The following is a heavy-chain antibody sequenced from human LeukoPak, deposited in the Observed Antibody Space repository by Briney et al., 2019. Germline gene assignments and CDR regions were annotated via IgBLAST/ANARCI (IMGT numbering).Heavy chain of an antibody. CDR3: AKAVAVAGRSPFDY. D-gene: IGHD6-19*01. CDR2: ISGSGGST. Sequence: GGSPRLSCAASGFTFSSYAMSWVRQAPGKGLEWVSAISGSGGSTYYADSVKGRFTISRDNSKNTLYLQMNSLRAEDTAVYYCAKAVAVAGRSPFDYWGQGTLVTVSS. CDR1: GFTFSSYA. J-gene: IGHJ4*02. V-gene: IGHV3-23*01.